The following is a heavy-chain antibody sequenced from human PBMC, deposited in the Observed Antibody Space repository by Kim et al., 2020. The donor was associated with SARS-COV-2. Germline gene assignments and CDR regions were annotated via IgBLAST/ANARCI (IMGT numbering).Heavy chain of an antibody. J-gene: IGHJ4*02. CDR3: AKIWDILTPGDY. V-gene: IGHV3-23*01. Sequence: YYADSVKGRFTISRDNSKNTLYLQMNSLRAEDTAVYYCAKIWDILTPGDYWGQGTLVTVSS. D-gene: IGHD3-9*01.